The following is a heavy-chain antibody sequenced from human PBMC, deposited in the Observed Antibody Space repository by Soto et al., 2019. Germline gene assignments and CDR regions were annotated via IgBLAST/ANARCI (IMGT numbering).Heavy chain of an antibody. Sequence: QLQLQESGPGLVKPSETLSLTCTVSGGSISSSSYYWGWIRQPPGKGLEWIGSIYYSGSTYYHPSLQSRVTISVDTSKNQFSLKLSSVTAADTAVYYCARIYGDYVQYYYYYGMDVWGQGTTVTVSS. CDR3: ARIYGDYVQYYYYYGMDV. CDR1: GGSISSSSYY. D-gene: IGHD4-17*01. CDR2: IYYSGST. V-gene: IGHV4-39*01. J-gene: IGHJ6*02.